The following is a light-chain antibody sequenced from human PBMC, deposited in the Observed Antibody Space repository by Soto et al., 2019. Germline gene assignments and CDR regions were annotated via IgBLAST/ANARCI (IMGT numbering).Light chain of an antibody. V-gene: IGKV1-5*03. Sequence: DIQMTQSPSTLSASVGDRVTITCRASQNINTWLAWYQQKPGKGPKLLIYKASILESGLPSRFSGSGSGTEFTLTISSLQPDDFASYYCQQYHIYFRLTFGGGTKVEVK. CDR3: QQYHIYFRLT. CDR2: KAS. CDR1: QNINTW. J-gene: IGKJ4*01.